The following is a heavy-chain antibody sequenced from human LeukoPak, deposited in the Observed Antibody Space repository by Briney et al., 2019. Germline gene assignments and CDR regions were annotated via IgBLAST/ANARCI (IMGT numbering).Heavy chain of an antibody. CDR1: GYTFTGYY. CDR3: ARDRGYCGGDCTRVGFDY. CDR2: INPNSGGT. D-gene: IGHD2-21*02. Sequence: ASVKVSCKASGYTFTGYYMHWVRQAPGQGLEWMGWINPNSGGTNYAQKFQGRVTMTRDTPISTAYMELSRLRSDDTAVYYCARDRGYCGGDCTRVGFDYWGQGTLVTVSS. V-gene: IGHV1-2*02. J-gene: IGHJ4*02.